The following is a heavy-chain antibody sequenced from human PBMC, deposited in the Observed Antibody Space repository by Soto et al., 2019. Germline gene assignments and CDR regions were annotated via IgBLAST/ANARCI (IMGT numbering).Heavy chain of an antibody. CDR1: GFTFSSYG. Sequence: GGSLRLSCAASGFTFSSYGMHWVRQAPGKGLEWVAVIWYDGSNKYYADSVKGRFTISRDNSKNTLYLQMNSLRAEDTAVYYCARGRCGGDCNTYYFVYRGKGTLVTVSS. V-gene: IGHV3-33*01. D-gene: IGHD2-21*02. CDR3: ARGRCGGDCNTYYFVY. J-gene: IGHJ4*02. CDR2: IWYDGSNK.